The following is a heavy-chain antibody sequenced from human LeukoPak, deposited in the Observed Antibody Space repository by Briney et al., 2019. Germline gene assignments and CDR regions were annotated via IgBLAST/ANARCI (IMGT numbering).Heavy chain of an antibody. CDR3: ARSDNDAFDI. J-gene: IGHJ3*02. Sequence: SVKVSCKASGGAFSSYAISWVRQAPGQGLEWMGRIIPIFGTANYAQKFQGRVTITTDESTSTAYMELSSLRSEDTAVYYCARSDNDAFDIWGQGTMVTVSS. CDR2: IIPIFGTA. CDR1: GGAFSSYA. D-gene: IGHD2-21*01. V-gene: IGHV1-69*05.